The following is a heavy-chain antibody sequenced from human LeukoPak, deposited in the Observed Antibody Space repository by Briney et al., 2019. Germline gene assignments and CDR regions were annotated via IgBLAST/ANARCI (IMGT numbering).Heavy chain of an antibody. CDR3: ARERGKHVWFGD. J-gene: IGHJ4*02. Sequence: SETLSLTCTVSGGSISGGSIRSSSYYWGWIRQSPGKGLEWIGSFLYSGTTYYNPSLMSRVTISVDTSKNQLSLKLISVTAADTAVYYCARERGKHVWFGDWGQGTLVTVSS. CDR1: GGSIRSSSYY. CDR2: FLYSGTT. V-gene: IGHV4-39*07. D-gene: IGHD3-10*01.